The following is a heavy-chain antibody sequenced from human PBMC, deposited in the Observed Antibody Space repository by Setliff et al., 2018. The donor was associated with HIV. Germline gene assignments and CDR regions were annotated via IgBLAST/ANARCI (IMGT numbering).Heavy chain of an antibody. CDR1: GFTFSSYS. D-gene: IGHD6-6*01. CDR2: ISSSSSYI. J-gene: IGHJ2*01. CDR3: ARGIAARPSNWYFDL. V-gene: IGHV3-21*01. Sequence: SCAASGFTFSSYSMNWVRQAPGKGLEWVSSISSSSSYIYYADSVKGRFTISRDNAKNSLYLQMNSLRAEDTAVYYCARGIAARPSNWYFDLWGRGTLVTVSS.